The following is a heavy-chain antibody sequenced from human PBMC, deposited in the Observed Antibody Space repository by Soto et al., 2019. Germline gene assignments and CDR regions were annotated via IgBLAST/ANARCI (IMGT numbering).Heavy chain of an antibody. D-gene: IGHD3-22*01. Sequence: ASVKVSCKVSGHTLSEVAVHWVRQAPGKGLEWMGGFDPVEAETIYAENFQGRVILTEDPSSDTANMELSNLRSDDTAVYYCAITYFYDETGHAIDPWGQGTLVTVPQ. CDR1: GHTLSEVA. CDR2: FDPVEAET. CDR3: AITYFYDETGHAIDP. V-gene: IGHV1-24*01. J-gene: IGHJ5*02.